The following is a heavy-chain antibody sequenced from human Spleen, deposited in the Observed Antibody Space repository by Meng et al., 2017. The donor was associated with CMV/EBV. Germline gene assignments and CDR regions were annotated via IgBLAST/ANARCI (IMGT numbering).Heavy chain of an antibody. D-gene: IGHD7-27*01. Sequence: GGSLRLSCAASGFTFSSYAVHWVRQAPGKGLEWVAVISKDGRNKYYADSVEGRFAISRDNAKNSLYLQMISLRAEDTAVYYCARELGIPHWYFDLWGRGTLVTVSS. CDR3: ARELGIPHWYFDL. CDR1: GFTFSSYA. J-gene: IGHJ2*01. V-gene: IGHV3-30*09. CDR2: ISKDGRNK.